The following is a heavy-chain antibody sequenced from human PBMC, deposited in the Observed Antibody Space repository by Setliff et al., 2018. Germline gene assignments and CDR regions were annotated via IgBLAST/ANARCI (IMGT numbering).Heavy chain of an antibody. D-gene: IGHD5-18*01. J-gene: IGHJ4*02. CDR1: GGTFSDYH. CDR2: INHRGST. CDR3: ARNIGMGQRDYFDY. Sequence: SETLSLTCAAYGGTFSDYHWTWIRQSPEKGLEWIGEINHRGSTNYNPSLKSRVTISIDTSKDQFSLKLSSVTAADTAVYYCARNIGMGQRDYFDYWGQGTVVTVSS. V-gene: IGHV4-34*01.